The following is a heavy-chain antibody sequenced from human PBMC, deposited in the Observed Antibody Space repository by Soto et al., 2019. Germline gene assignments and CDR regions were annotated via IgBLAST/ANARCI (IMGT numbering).Heavy chain of an antibody. Sequence: EVQLLESGGGFVQPGGSLRLYCAASGFIFSNYAMTWVRQAPGKGLEWVSAITSTGSSTYYADSVKGRFTISRDNSKNTLYLQINSLSAEDTAVYYCAKGAEGYVVSSLDYWGQGTLVTVSS. CDR1: GFIFSNYA. J-gene: IGHJ4*02. CDR3: AKGAEGYVVSSLDY. D-gene: IGHD5-12*01. V-gene: IGHV3-23*01. CDR2: ITSTGSST.